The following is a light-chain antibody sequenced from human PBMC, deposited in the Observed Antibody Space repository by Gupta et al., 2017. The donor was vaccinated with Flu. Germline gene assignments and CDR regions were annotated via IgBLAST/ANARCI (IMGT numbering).Light chain of an antibody. J-gene: IGKJ2*03. V-gene: IGKV4-1*01. CDR1: QNGLYSSNDKNY. Sequence: VMTQSPYSLAVSLGERATINCKSSQNGLYSSNDKNYLAWYQQKPGQPPKLLIYWASTRESGVPDRFSGNGSGTDFTLTISSRQAEDVAIYYCQQEDSIPYSFGQGTXMEIK. CDR3: QQEDSIPYS. CDR2: WAS.